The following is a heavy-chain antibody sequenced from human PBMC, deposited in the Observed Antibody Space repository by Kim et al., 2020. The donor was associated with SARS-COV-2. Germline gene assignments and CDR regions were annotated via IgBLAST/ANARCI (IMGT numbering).Heavy chain of an antibody. CDR3: AKARPPQRKQLIWFDP. D-gene: IGHD6-6*01. CDR1: GFTFSSYG. CDR2: ISYDGSNK. V-gene: IGHV3-30*18. J-gene: IGHJ5*02. Sequence: GGSLRLSCAASGFTFSSYGMHWVRQAPGKGLEWVAVISYDGSNKYYADSVKGRFTISRDNSKNTLYLQMNSLRAEDTAVYYCAKARPPQRKQLIWFDPWGQGTLVTVSS.